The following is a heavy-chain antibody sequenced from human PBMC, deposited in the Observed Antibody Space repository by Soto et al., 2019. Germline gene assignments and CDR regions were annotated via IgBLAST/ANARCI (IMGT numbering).Heavy chain of an antibody. Sequence: EVQLVESGGGLVKPGGSLRLSCAASGFTFSNAWMSWVRQAPGKGLEWVGRIKSKTDGGTTDYAAPVKGRFTISRDDSKNTLDLQMNSRKTEDTAVYYWTTDVGYCTKGVCYRAFDYWGQGTLVTVSS. CDR2: IKSKTDGGTT. D-gene: IGHD2-8*01. J-gene: IGHJ4*02. V-gene: IGHV3-15*01. CDR1: GFTFSNAW. CDR3: TTDVGYCTKGVCYRAFDY.